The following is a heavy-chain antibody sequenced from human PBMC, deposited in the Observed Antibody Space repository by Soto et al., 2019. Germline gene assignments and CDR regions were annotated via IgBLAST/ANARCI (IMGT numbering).Heavy chain of an antibody. CDR2: INHGEST. Sequence: SETLSLTCAVYGGSFSGYYWSWIRQPPGKGLEWIGEINHGESTNYNPSLKSRVTISVDKSKNQFSLKLSSVTAADTAVYYCARVAPTYYYDSSGYYFDYWGQGTLVTVSS. D-gene: IGHD3-22*01. CDR1: GGSFSGYY. CDR3: ARVAPTYYYDSSGYYFDY. J-gene: IGHJ4*02. V-gene: IGHV4-34*01.